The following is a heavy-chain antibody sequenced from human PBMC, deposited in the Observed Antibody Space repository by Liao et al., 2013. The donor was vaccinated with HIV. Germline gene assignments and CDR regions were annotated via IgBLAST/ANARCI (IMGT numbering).Heavy chain of an antibody. D-gene: IGHD3-22*01. V-gene: IGHV4-4*07. CDR2: VYIGGTTGTT. CDR1: NGSISHSY. CDR3: ARGALYDVSGPYPLYFDY. Sequence: QVQLQESGPGLVKPPETLSLTCTVSNGSISHSYWSWIRQPAGKGLEWIGRVYIGGTTGTTNYNPSLKSRVTMSVDTSNKQFFLNLTSVTAADSGMYFCARGALYDVSGPYPLYFDYWGQGIMVTVSS. J-gene: IGHJ4*02.